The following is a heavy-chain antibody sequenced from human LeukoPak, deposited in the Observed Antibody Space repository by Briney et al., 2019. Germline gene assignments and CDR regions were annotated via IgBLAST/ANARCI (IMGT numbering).Heavy chain of an antibody. CDR1: GGSISSYY. CDR2: INHSGST. Sequence: SETLSLTCTVSGGSISSYYWSWIRQPPGKGLEWIGEINHSGSTNYNPSLKSRVTISVDTSKNQFSLKLSSVTAADTAVYYCASGYSSSSPLDYWGQGTLVTVSS. V-gene: IGHV4-34*01. D-gene: IGHD6-6*01. CDR3: ASGYSSSSPLDY. J-gene: IGHJ4*02.